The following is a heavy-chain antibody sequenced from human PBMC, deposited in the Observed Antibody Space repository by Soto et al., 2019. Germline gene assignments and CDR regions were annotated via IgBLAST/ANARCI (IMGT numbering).Heavy chain of an antibody. D-gene: IGHD3-22*01. V-gene: IGHV4-59*06. CDR3: AGRGYYHNSGMDV. CDR2: IYYSGST. Sequence: SETLSLTCTVSSDCTSTHNWSWIRQTQEKGLEWIGYIYYSGSTYYNPSLKSRVTISVDTSKNQFSLKLSSVTAADTAVYYCAGRGYYHNSGMDVWGQGTTITVS. J-gene: IGHJ6*02. CDR1: SDCTSTHN.